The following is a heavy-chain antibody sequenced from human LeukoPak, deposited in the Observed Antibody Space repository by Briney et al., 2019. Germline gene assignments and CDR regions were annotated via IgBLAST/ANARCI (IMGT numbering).Heavy chain of an antibody. Sequence: GGSLRLSCAASGFTFSTYAMGWVRQAPGKGLEWVSAISGSGGSTYYADSVKGRFTISRDNSKNTLYLQMNSLRAEDTAVYYCAKSINSYSSGWDYFDYWGQGTLVTVSS. V-gene: IGHV3-23*01. CDR1: GFTFSTYA. D-gene: IGHD6-19*01. CDR3: AKSINSYSSGWDYFDY. CDR2: ISGSGGST. J-gene: IGHJ4*02.